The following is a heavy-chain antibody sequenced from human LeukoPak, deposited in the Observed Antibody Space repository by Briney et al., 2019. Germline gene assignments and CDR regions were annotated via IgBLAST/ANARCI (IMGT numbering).Heavy chain of an antibody. V-gene: IGHV3-66*02. Sequence: GGSLRLSCAASGFTVSSNYMSWVRQAPGKGLEWVSVIYSGGSTYYADSVKGRFTISRDNSKNTLYLQMNSLRAEDAAVYYCATLLLGPTEDYWGQGTLVTVSS. J-gene: IGHJ4*02. CDR2: IYSGGST. D-gene: IGHD3-16*01. CDR1: GFTVSSNY. CDR3: ATLLLGPTEDY.